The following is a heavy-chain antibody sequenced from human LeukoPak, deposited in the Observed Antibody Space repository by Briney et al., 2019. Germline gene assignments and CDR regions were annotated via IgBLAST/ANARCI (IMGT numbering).Heavy chain of an antibody. CDR1: GGSISSSSYY. CDR2: IYYSGST. V-gene: IGHV4-39*01. J-gene: IGHJ4*02. D-gene: IGHD6-19*01. Sequence: PSETLSLTCTVSGGSISSSSYYWGWIRQPPGKGLEWIGSIYYSGSTYYNPSLKSRVTISVDTSKNQFSLKLGSVTAADTAVYYCARAPYSSGWWFDYWGQGTLVTVSS. CDR3: ARAPYSSGWWFDY.